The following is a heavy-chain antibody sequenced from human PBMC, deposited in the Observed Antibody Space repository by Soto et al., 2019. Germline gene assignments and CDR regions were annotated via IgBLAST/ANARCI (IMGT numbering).Heavy chain of an antibody. CDR1: GGPMSSHY. CDR3: AGADPDASVGF. D-gene: IGHD3-16*01. Sequence: SETLSLTCTVSGGPMSSHYWTWLRQPPGKGLEWIGYISYSGSSYYNPSLKSRVTISADTSRNQFSLRLTSVIAADTAVYFCAGADPDASVGFWGQGTLVTVSS. J-gene: IGHJ4*02. V-gene: IGHV4-59*11. CDR2: ISYSGSS.